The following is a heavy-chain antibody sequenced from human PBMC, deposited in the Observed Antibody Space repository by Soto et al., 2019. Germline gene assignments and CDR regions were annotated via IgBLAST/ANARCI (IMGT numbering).Heavy chain of an antibody. CDR2: IYHSGST. CDR3: ARGGSGYGFNAFDI. V-gene: IGHV4-30-2*01. CDR1: GGSISSGGYS. D-gene: IGHD3-22*01. Sequence: SETLSLTCAVSGGSISSGGYSWTWIRQPPGKGLECIGFIYHSGSTYYNPSLKSRVTISEDRSKNQFSLRLSSVTAADTAVYYCARGGSGYGFNAFDIWGQGTMVT. J-gene: IGHJ3*02.